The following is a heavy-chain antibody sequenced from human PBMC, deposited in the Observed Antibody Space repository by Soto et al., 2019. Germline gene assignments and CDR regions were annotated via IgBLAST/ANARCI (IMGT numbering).Heavy chain of an antibody. CDR1: GFTFSTFA. CDR3: ATDPDDDYGDRRRTHYDAY. Sequence: GGSLRLSCAGAGFTFSTFAMSWVRQAPGKGLEWVSGFSGNGGTTYYADSVKGRFTVSRDNANNTLYLQLNTLRAGDSAIYYCATDPDDDYGDRRRTHYDAYWGPGILVTVSS. J-gene: IGHJ4*02. D-gene: IGHD4-17*01. V-gene: IGHV3-23*01. CDR2: FSGNGGTT.